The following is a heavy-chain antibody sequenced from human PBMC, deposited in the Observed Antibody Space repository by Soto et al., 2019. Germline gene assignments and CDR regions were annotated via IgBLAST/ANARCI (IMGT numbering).Heavy chain of an antibody. CDR3: ANSIAAAGTRWFDP. CDR1: GFTFSSYA. CDR2: ISGSGGST. D-gene: IGHD6-13*01. J-gene: IGHJ5*02. V-gene: IGHV3-23*01. Sequence: GGSLRLSCAASGFTFSSYAMSWVRQSPGKGLEWVSAISGSGGSTYYADSVKGRFTISRDNSKNTLYLQMNSLRAEDTAVYYCANSIAAAGTRWFDPWGQGTLVTVSS.